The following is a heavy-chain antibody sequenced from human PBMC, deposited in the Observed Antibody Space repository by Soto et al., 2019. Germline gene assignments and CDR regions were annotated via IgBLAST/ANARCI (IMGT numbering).Heavy chain of an antibody. CDR3: ANPGGPHARYYYYGMDV. CDR2: ISGSGGST. V-gene: IGHV3-23*01. J-gene: IGHJ6*02. CDR1: GFTFSSYW. Sequence: PGGSLRLSCAASGFTFSSYWMHWVRQAPGKGLEWVSAISGSGGSTYYADSVKGRFTISRDNSKNTLYLQMNSLRAEDTAVYYCANPGGPHARYYYYGMDVWGQGTTVTVSS.